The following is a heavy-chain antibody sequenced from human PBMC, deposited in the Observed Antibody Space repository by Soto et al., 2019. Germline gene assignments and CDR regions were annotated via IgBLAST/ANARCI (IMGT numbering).Heavy chain of an antibody. CDR1: GSTFTGYY. J-gene: IGHJ4*02. Sequence: QMVQSGSEVKKPGASVKVSCKAAGSTFTGYYIYWVRQAPGQGLESMGWMKANTGGANYAQKFQDRINMTRDTSIGTCYMDRSGLLSDDTSTYCCASGLRGLLIPLWGQGPLVTVS. D-gene: IGHD2-15*01. CDR3: ASGLRGLLIPL. CDR2: MKANTGGA. V-gene: IGHV1-2*02.